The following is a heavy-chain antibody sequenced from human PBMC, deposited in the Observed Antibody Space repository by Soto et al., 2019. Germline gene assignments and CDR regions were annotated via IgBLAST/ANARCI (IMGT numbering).Heavy chain of an antibody. J-gene: IGHJ4*02. D-gene: IGHD3-10*01. CDR2: IYYSGST. CDR3: ARLLRGYYFDY. V-gene: IGHV4-39*01. CDR1: GGSISSSSYY. Sequence: QLQLQESGPGLVKPSETLSLTCTVSGGSISSSSYYWGWIRQPPGKGLEWIGRIYYSGSTYYNPSLKSRVTISVDTSKNQFSLKLSSVTAADTAVYYCARLLRGYYFDYWGQGTLVTVSS.